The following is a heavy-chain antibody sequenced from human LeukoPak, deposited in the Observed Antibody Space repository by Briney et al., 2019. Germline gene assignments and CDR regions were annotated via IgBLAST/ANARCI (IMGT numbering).Heavy chain of an antibody. CDR2: IYYSGST. V-gene: IGHV4-39*01. Sequence: SETLSLTCAVSGGSIRMSSSYYWGWIRQPPGKGLEWIGSIYYSGSTYYNPSLKSRVTISVDTSKNQFSLKLSSVTAADTAVYYCARLWDTNYYYGMDVWGQGTTVTVSS. CDR1: GGSIRMSSSYY. CDR3: ARLWDTNYYYGMDV. D-gene: IGHD1-26*01. J-gene: IGHJ6*02.